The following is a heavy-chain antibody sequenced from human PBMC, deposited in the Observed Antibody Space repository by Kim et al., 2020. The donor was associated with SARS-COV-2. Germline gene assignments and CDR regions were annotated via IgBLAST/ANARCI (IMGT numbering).Heavy chain of an antibody. D-gene: IGHD2-8*02. Sequence: SETLSLTCTVSGGSISSGGYYWSWIRQHPGKGLEWIGYIYYSGSTYYNPSLKSRVTISVDTSKNQFSLKLSSVTAADTAVYYCARETGGVYGPYYFDYWGQGTLATVSS. CDR2: IYYSGST. CDR3: ARETGGVYGPYYFDY. CDR1: GGSISSGGYY. V-gene: IGHV4-31*03. J-gene: IGHJ4*02.